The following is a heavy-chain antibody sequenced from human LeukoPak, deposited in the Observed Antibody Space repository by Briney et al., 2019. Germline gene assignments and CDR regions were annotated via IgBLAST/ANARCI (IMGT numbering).Heavy chain of an antibody. CDR3: AKGYRDYRFFDH. D-gene: IGHD4-17*01. Sequence: GGSLRLSCAASGFTFGTYAMSWVRQAPGKGLEWVSAISLGGGDTYYADSVKGRFIISRDNSKNMLFLQANSLRAEDTAVYYCAKGYRDYRFFDHLGQGTLVTVSS. J-gene: IGHJ4*02. V-gene: IGHV3-23*01. CDR2: ISLGGGDT. CDR1: GFTFGTYA.